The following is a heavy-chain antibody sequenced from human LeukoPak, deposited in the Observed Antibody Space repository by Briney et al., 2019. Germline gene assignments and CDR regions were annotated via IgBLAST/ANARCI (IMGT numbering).Heavy chain of an antibody. CDR3: AKGQGSYYDSSGYYLFDY. D-gene: IGHD3-22*01. Sequence: GRSLILSCAASGFTFSSYGMHWVRQAPGKGLEWVAVISYDGSNKYYADSVKGRFTISRDNSKNTLYLQMNSLRAEDTAVYYCAKGQGSYYDSSGYYLFDYWGQGTLVTVSS. CDR2: ISYDGSNK. J-gene: IGHJ4*02. V-gene: IGHV3-30*18. CDR1: GFTFSSYG.